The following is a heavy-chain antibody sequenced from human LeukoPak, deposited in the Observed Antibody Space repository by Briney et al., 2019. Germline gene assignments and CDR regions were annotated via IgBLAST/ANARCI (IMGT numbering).Heavy chain of an antibody. Sequence: GGSLRLSCAASGFAFSSYSMNWVRQAPGKGLEWVSSISTSSTYIYYADSVKGRFTSSRDNAKNSLYLQMNSLRAEDTAVYYCARDPPFIIGTTFFDYWGQGTLVTVSP. CDR2: ISTSSTYI. D-gene: IGHD1-20*01. CDR3: ARDPPFIIGTTFFDY. CDR1: GFAFSSYS. J-gene: IGHJ4*02. V-gene: IGHV3-21*01.